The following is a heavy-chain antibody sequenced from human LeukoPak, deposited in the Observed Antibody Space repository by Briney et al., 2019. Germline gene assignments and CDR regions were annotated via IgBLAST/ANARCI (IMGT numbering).Heavy chain of an antibody. CDR2: IRNKANGGTA. D-gene: IGHD6-19*01. CDR1: GFTFSDYA. Sequence: GRSLRLSCSAAGFTFSDYAVTWVRQAPGKGLEWVGFIRNKANGGTADYAASVKGRFTISRDDSKTIAYLQMNSLKIEDTAVYYCSRAYSTGWLGINDYWGQGTLVTVSS. V-gene: IGHV3-49*04. J-gene: IGHJ4*02. CDR3: SRAYSTGWLGINDY.